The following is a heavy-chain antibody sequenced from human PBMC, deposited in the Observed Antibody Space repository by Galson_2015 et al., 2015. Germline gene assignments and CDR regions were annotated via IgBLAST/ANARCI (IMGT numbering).Heavy chain of an antibody. CDR2: INAGNGNT. V-gene: IGHV1-3*01. CDR1: GYTFTSYA. Sequence: SVKVSCKASGYTFTSYAMRWVRQAPGQRLEWMGWINAGNGNTKYSQKFQGRVTITRDTSASTAYMELSSLRSEDTAVYYCARSVSIVRATLVYALFDYWGQGTLVTVSS. J-gene: IGHJ4*02. CDR3: ARSVSIVRATLVYALFDY. D-gene: IGHD1-26*01.